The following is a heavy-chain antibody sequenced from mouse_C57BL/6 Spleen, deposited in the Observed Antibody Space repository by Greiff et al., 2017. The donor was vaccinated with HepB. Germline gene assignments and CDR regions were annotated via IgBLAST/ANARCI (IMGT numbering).Heavy chain of an antibody. Sequence: DVMLVESGGGLVQPGGSLKLSCAASGFTFSDYGMAWVRQAPRKGPEWVAFISNLAYSIYYADTVTGRFTISRENAKNTLYLEMSSLRSEDTAMYYCARLGGAMDYWGQGTSVTVSS. J-gene: IGHJ4*01. V-gene: IGHV5-15*01. CDR2: ISNLAYSI. CDR3: ARLGGAMDY. D-gene: IGHD3-3*01. CDR1: GFTFSDYG.